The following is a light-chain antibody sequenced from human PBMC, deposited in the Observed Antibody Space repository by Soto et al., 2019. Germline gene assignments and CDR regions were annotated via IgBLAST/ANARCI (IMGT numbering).Light chain of an antibody. Sequence: QSVLTQPASVSGSPGQSITISCTGTSSDVGYYNLVSWYQQHPGKAPKLIIFEVSKRPSGVSSRLSGSKSGNTASLAISGLQAEDEADYFCCTYAGSSTYVCGTGTKVTVL. CDR1: SSDVGYYNL. CDR2: EVS. J-gene: IGLJ1*01. CDR3: CTYAGSSTYV. V-gene: IGLV2-23*02.